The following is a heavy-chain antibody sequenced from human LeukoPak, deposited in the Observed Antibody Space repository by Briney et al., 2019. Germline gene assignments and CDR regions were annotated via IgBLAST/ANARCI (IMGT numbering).Heavy chain of an antibody. D-gene: IGHD2-2*02. Sequence: GESLKISCKGSGYSFTSYWIGWVRQMPGKGREWMGIIYPGDSDTRYSPSFQGQVTISADKSISTAYLQWSSLKASDTAMYYCARRLRGCSSTSCYTAFDIWGQGTMVTVSS. CDR3: ARRLRGCSSTSCYTAFDI. V-gene: IGHV5-51*01. CDR2: IYPGDSDT. CDR1: GYSFTSYW. J-gene: IGHJ3*02.